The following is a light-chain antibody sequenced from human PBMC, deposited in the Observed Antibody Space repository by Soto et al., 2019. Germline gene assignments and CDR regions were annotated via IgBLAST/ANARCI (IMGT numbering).Light chain of an antibody. Sequence: VMTQSPLSLSVTLGQPASVSCRSSQSLVRTDGNAYLTWFHQRPGQSPRRLIYQVSYRDSWFPNRISGSVSGPDFTLRISRGEGEYSAVDYCMQGSFWASTLGQGTKLEIK. CDR2: QVS. J-gene: IGKJ2*01. V-gene: IGKV2-30*02. CDR3: MQGSFWAST. CDR1: QSLVRTDGNAY.